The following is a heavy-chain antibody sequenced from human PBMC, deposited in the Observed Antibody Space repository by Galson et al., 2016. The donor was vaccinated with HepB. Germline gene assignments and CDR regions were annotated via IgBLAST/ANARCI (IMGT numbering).Heavy chain of an antibody. D-gene: IGHD3-22*01. Sequence: SLRLSCAASGFIFSDYAMHWVRQSPGRGLDWVAVISTDGDMKIYADSMKGRFTISRDNSKNTLYLEVTSLRKEDTAMYYCARDGGIQVISMIVAQWGQGTLVTVSS. CDR3: ARDGGIQVISMIVAQ. CDR2: ISTDGDMK. V-gene: IGHV3-30-3*01. CDR1: GFIFSDYA. J-gene: IGHJ4*02.